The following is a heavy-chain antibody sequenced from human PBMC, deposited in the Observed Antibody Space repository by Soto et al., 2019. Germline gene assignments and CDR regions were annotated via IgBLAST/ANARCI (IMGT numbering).Heavy chain of an antibody. J-gene: IGHJ6*02. Sequence: SVKVSCKASGGTFSSYAISWVRQAPGPGLEWMGGIIPIFGTANYAQKFQGRVTITADESTSTAYMELSSLRSEDTAVYYCARGPTLRVYYYYGMDVWGQGTTVTVSS. CDR1: GGTFSSYA. CDR3: ARGPTLRVYYYYGMDV. CDR2: IIPIFGTA. V-gene: IGHV1-69*13.